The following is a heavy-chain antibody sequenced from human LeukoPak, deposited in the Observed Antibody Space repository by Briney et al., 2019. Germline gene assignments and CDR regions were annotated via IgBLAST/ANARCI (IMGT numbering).Heavy chain of an antibody. Sequence: GGSLRLSCAASGFTFSSYAMTWVRQAPGKGLEWVSGITSGGSTYYADSVKGRFTISRDNSKNTLYLQMNSLRAEDTAVYFCAKWAAMTRFDYWGQGTLVTVSS. CDR1: GFTFSSYA. D-gene: IGHD6-13*01. J-gene: IGHJ4*02. CDR3: AKWAAMTRFDY. CDR2: ITSGGST. V-gene: IGHV3-23*01.